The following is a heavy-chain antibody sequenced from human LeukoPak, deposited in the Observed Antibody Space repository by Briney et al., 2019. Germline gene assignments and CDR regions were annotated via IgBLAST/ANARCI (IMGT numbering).Heavy chain of an antibody. V-gene: IGHV4-39*01. J-gene: IGHJ4*02. Sequence: SETLSLTCIVSGDSISTNNYYWGWIRQPPGKGLEWIGSIYSSGSTYYNPSLKSRVTISVDTSKNQFSLKMTSVTAADTAVYSCARGSFRSGYLDYRGKGILVTVSS. CDR3: ARGSFRSGYLDY. D-gene: IGHD3-22*01. CDR1: GDSISTNNYY. CDR2: IYSSGST.